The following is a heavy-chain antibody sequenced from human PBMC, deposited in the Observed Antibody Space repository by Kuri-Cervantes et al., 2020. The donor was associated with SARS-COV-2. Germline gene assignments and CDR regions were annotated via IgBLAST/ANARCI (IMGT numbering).Heavy chain of an antibody. D-gene: IGHD7-27*01. CDR2: INPDSGGS. CDR1: GYTFTGYY. CDR3: SRDPGDARFDY. Sequence: ASVKVSCKTSGYTFTGYYMHWVRQAPGQGLEWMGWINPDSGGSNHAQKFQGRVTMTRDTSISTAYMELSRLRSDDTAVYYCSRDPGDARFDYWGQGTLVTVSS. J-gene: IGHJ4*02. V-gene: IGHV1-2*02.